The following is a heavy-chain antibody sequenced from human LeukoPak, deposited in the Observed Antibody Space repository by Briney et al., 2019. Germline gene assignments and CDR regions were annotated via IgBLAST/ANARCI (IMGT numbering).Heavy chain of an antibody. V-gene: IGHV5-51*01. J-gene: IGHJ5*02. Sequence: GGPLKISWKGSGSRFTSYWIAGVRQLPGKGREGMGIIYPGDAENRYSPSCQGQVIISADKSRSNPYRKWSTLSASDTAIYYCARLPASVGGGFDPWGQGTLVTVSS. D-gene: IGHD6-13*01. CDR3: ARLPASVGGGFDP. CDR2: IYPGDAEN. CDR1: GSRFTSYW.